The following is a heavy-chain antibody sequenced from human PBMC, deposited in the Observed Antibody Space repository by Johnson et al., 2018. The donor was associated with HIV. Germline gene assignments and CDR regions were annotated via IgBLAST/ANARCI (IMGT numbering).Heavy chain of an antibody. Sequence: QVQLVESGGGVVQPGGSLRLSCAASGFTFSSYGMHWVRQAPGKGLEWVAFIRYDGSHKDYVDSVKGRFTISRDNSKNTLSLQMNILRAEDTAVYYCGKDSKRELLQGKDAFDFWGQGTMVIVSS. V-gene: IGHV3-30*02. CDR1: GFTFSSYG. CDR3: GKDSKRELLQGKDAFDF. D-gene: IGHD3-10*01. J-gene: IGHJ3*01. CDR2: IRYDGSHK.